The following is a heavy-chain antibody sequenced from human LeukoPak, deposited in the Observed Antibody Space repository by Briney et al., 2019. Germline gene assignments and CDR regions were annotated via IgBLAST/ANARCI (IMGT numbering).Heavy chain of an antibody. V-gene: IGHV2-5*02. CDR1: GFSLSTSGVG. Sequence: SGPTLVKPTETLALTCTFSGFSLSTSGVGVGWIRQPPGKALEWLALIYWDDDKRYSPSLKSRLTITKDTSKNQVVLTMTNMDPVDTATYYCAHSSGSYYNGWFDPWGQGTLVTVSS. CDR2: IYWDDDK. CDR3: AHSSGSYYNGWFDP. J-gene: IGHJ5*02. D-gene: IGHD3-10*01.